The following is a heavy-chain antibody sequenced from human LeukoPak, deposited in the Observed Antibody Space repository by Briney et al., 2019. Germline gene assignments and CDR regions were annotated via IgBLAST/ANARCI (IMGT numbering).Heavy chain of an antibody. Sequence: SETLSLTCTVSGDSISSGGYYWSWIRQHPGKGLVWSGYIYYSGSAYYNPFLKSRVSISVDTSKNQFSLKLTSVTAADTALYFCARDYSRGYAWFDTWGQGILVTVSS. D-gene: IGHD5-12*01. J-gene: IGHJ5*02. CDR3: ARDYSRGYAWFDT. V-gene: IGHV4-31*03. CDR2: IYYSGSA. CDR1: GDSISSGGYY.